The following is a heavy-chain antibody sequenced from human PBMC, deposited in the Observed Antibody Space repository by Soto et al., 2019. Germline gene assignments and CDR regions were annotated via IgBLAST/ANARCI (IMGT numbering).Heavy chain of an antibody. CDR3: ARTGGRDGYNLDDAFDI. Sequence: QLQLQESGPGLVKPSETLSLTCTVSGGSISSSSYYWGWIRQPPGKGLEWIGSIYYSGSTYYNPSLKSRVTISVDTSKNQFSLKLSSVTAADTAVYYCARTGGRDGYNLDDAFDIWGQGTMVTVSS. D-gene: IGHD5-12*01. CDR2: IYYSGST. CDR1: GGSISSSSYY. J-gene: IGHJ3*02. V-gene: IGHV4-39*01.